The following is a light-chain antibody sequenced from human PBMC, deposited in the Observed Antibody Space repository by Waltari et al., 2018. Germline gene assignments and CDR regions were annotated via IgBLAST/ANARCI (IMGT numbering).Light chain of an antibody. CDR1: QTVANTY. Sequence: ESVLTQSPGTLSLSPGERATLSCRVTQTVANTYLHWYQLKPGQAPRLLIYGSSSGATGIPDRFSGSGSGTDFTLTISRLEPEDFAVFYCHLSGGSPRTFGGGTKVEIK. J-gene: IGKJ4*01. V-gene: IGKV3-20*01. CDR2: GSS. CDR3: HLSGGSPRT.